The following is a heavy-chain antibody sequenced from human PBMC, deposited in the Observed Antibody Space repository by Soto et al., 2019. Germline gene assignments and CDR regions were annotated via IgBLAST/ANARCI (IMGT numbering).Heavy chain of an antibody. J-gene: IGHJ3*02. D-gene: IGHD3-22*01. V-gene: IGHV3-21*01. CDR1: GFTFSSYS. CDR2: ISSSSSYI. Sequence: AGGSLRLSCAASGFTFSSYSMNWVRQAPGKGLEWVSSISSSSSYIYYADSVKGRFTISRDNAKNSLYLQMNSLRAEDTAVYYCARDPYDSSGYYYDAFDIWGQGTMVTVSS. CDR3: ARDPYDSSGYYYDAFDI.